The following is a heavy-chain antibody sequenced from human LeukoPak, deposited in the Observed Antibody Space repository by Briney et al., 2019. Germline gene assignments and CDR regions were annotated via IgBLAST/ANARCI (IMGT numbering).Heavy chain of an antibody. Sequence: GALRLSCAASGFTFSSSSMNWVRQAPGKGLEFVSSISPSSSYIYYADSVKGRFTISRDDAKNSLFLQMNSLRAEDTAVYYCAREGGYCSGGSCRSFDYWGQGTLVTVSS. J-gene: IGHJ4*02. V-gene: IGHV3-21*06. CDR1: GFTFSSSS. CDR3: AREGGYCSGGSCRSFDY. CDR2: ISPSSSYI. D-gene: IGHD2-15*01.